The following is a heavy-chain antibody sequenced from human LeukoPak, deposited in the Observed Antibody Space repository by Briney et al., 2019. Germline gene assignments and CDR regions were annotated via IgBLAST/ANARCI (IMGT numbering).Heavy chain of an antibody. J-gene: IGHJ6*02. V-gene: IGHV3-30*18. D-gene: IGHD3-10*01. CDR3: AKDYYGSGSYYNPWHYYYGMDV. Sequence: GGSLRLSCAASGFTFSSYGMHWVRQAPGKGLEWVAVISYDGSNKYYADSVKGRFTISRDNSKNTLYLQVNSLRAEDTAVYYCAKDYYGSGSYYNPWHYYYGMDVWGQGTTVTVSS. CDR2: ISYDGSNK. CDR1: GFTFSSYG.